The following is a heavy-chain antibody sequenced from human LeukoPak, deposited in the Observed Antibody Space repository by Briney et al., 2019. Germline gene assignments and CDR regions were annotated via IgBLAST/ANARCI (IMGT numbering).Heavy chain of an antibody. CDR3: AKPKYSSGWYFDY. V-gene: IGHV3-23*01. J-gene: IGHJ4*02. CDR2: ISGSGGST. D-gene: IGHD6-19*01. Sequence: GGSLRLSCAASGFTFSSYAMSWVRQAPGKGLEWVLGISGSGGSTYYADSVKGRFTISRDNSKNTLYLQMNSLRADDSAVYYCAKPKYSSGWYFDYWGQGTLVTVSS. CDR1: GFTFSSYA.